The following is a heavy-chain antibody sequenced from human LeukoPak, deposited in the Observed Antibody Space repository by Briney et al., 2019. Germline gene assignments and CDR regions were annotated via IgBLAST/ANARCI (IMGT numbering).Heavy chain of an antibody. CDR3: ASGEQLVYFDY. CDR1: GFTLSSYW. CDR2: IKQDGSEK. J-gene: IGHJ4*02. D-gene: IGHD6-13*01. Sequence: GGSLRLSCAASGFTLSSYWMSWVRQAPGKGLEWVANIKQDGSEKYYVDSVKGRFTISRGNAKNSLYLQMNSLRAEDTAVYYCASGEQLVYFDYWGQGTLVTVSS. V-gene: IGHV3-7*01.